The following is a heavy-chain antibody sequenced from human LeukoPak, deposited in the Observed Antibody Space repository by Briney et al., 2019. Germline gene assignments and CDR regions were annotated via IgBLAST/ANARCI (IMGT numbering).Heavy chain of an antibody. CDR2: IRYDGSNK. V-gene: IGHV3-30*02. CDR1: GFTFSSYG. Sequence: PGGSLRLSCAASGFTFSSYGMHWVRQAPGKGLEWVTFIRYDGSNKYYADSVKGRFTISRDNSKNTLYLQMNSLRAEDTAVYYCAKDNKGMAGYFDYWGQGTLVTVSS. J-gene: IGHJ4*02. CDR3: AKDNKGMAGYFDY. D-gene: IGHD6-19*01.